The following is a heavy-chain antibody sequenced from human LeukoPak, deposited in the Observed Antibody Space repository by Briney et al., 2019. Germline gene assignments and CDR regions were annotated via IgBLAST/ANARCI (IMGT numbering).Heavy chain of an antibody. CDR3: AKDGPIAAPSYFYYYYYMDV. D-gene: IGHD6-13*01. Sequence: GGSLRLSCAASGFTFSSYWMHWVRQAPGKGLVWVSRINSDGSSTSYADSVKGRFTISRDNAKNTLYLQMNSLRAEDTAVYYCAKDGPIAAPSYFYYYYYMDVWGKGTTVTISS. J-gene: IGHJ6*03. V-gene: IGHV3-74*01. CDR2: INSDGSST. CDR1: GFTFSSYW.